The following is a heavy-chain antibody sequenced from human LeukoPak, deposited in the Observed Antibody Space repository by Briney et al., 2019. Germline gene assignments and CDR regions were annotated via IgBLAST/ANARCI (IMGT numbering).Heavy chain of an antibody. J-gene: IGHJ4*02. CDR1: GGSISSYY. CDR3: ARGGWYQEY. V-gene: IGHV4-59*01. CDR2: IYYSGST. D-gene: IGHD6-19*01. Sequence: SETLSLTCTVSGGSISSYYWSWIRQPPGKGLEWIGYIYYSGSTSYNPSLKSRVTISVDTSKKQFSLKLSYVTAADTAVYYCARGGWYQEYWGQGTLVTVSS.